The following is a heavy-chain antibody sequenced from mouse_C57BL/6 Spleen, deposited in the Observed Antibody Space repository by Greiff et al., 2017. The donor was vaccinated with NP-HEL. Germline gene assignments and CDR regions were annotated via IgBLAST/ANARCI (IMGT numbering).Heavy chain of an antibody. Sequence: VQLQESGAELMKPGASVKLSCKATGYTFTGYWIEWVKQRPGHGLEWIGEILPGSGSTNYNEKFKGKATFTADTASNTAYLQLSSLTTEDSAIYFCARVPEYDGGYYAMDYWGQGTSVTVSS. V-gene: IGHV1-9*01. J-gene: IGHJ4*01. CDR1: GYTFTGYW. CDR3: ARVPEYDGGYYAMDY. CDR2: ILPGSGST. D-gene: IGHD2-4*01.